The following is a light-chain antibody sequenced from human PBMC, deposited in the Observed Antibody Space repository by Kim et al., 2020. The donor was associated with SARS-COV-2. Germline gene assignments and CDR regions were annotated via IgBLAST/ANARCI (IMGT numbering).Light chain of an antibody. Sequence: PGEGDTLTCRASQSVSNNVAWYQQKPGQAPLLLIFDASTRATGIPARFSGSGSGTEFTLTITSLRSEDFAVYYCQQYNDWPGTFGQGTKVDIK. J-gene: IGKJ1*01. CDR1: QSVSNN. V-gene: IGKV3-15*01. CDR3: QQYNDWPGT. CDR2: DAS.